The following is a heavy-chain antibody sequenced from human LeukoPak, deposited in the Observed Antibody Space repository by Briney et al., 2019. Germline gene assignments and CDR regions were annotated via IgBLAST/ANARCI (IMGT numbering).Heavy chain of an antibody. CDR2: IYYTGNT. J-gene: IGHJ4*02. D-gene: IGHD3/OR15-3a*01. V-gene: IGHV4-39*01. CDR3: ARQTGSGLFTLP. CDR1: GVSISSSNSY. Sequence: SETLSLTCTVSGVSISSSNSYWGWIRQPPGKGLEWIGSIYYTGNTHYNASLKSRVTISIDTSKNQISLRLTSVTATDTAMYYCARQTGSGLFTLPGGQGTLVTVSS.